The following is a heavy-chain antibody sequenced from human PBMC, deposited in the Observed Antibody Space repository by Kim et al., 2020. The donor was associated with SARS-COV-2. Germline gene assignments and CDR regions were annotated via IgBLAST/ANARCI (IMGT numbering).Heavy chain of an antibody. J-gene: IGHJ6*02. CDR1: GFTFSSYG. V-gene: IGHV3-30*18. D-gene: IGHD6-13*01. CDR3: AKGGSKAAGLYYYYYGMDV. Sequence: GGSLRLSCAASGFTFSSYGMHWVRQAPGKGLEWVAVISYDGSNKYYADSVKGRFTISRDNSKNKLYLQMNSLRAEDTAVYYCAKGGSKAAGLYYYYYGMDVWGQGTTVTVSS. CDR2: ISYDGSNK.